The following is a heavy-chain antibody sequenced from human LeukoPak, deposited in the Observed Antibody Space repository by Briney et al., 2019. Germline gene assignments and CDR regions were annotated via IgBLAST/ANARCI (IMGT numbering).Heavy chain of an antibody. V-gene: IGHV1-8*01. CDR2: MNPNSGNT. CDR1: GYTFTSYD. CDR3: AMMDTAMAWQYYYYYYGMDV. J-gene: IGHJ6*02. D-gene: IGHD5-18*01. Sequence: GASVKVSCKASGYTFTSYDINWVRQATGQGLEWVGWMNPNSGNTGYAQKFQGRVTMTRNTSISTAYMELSSLRSEDTAVYYCAMMDTAMAWQYYYYYYGMDVWGQGTTVTVSS.